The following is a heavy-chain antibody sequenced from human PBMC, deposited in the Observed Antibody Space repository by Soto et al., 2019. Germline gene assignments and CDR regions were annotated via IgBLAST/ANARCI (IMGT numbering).Heavy chain of an antibody. Sequence: SETLSLTCTVSGGSISSSSYYWGWIRQPPGKGLEWIGSIYYSGSTYYNPSLKSRVTISVDTSKNQFSLKLSSVTAADTAVYYCARHPSRLVVVAAPFDYWGQGTLVTVSS. J-gene: IGHJ4*02. CDR2: IYYSGST. CDR1: GGSISSSSYY. D-gene: IGHD2-15*01. V-gene: IGHV4-39*01. CDR3: ARHPSRLVVVAAPFDY.